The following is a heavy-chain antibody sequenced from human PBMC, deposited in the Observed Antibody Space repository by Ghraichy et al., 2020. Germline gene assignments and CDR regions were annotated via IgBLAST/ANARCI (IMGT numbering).Heavy chain of an antibody. CDR3: ARVGTYYDILTGYQNQYYFDY. CDR2: ISAYNGNT. V-gene: IGHV1-18*01. Sequence: ASVKVSCKASGYTFTSYGISWVRQAPGQGLEWMGWISAYNGNTNYAQKLQGRVTMTTDTSTSTAFMELRSLRSDDTAVYYCARVGTYYDILTGYQNQYYFDYWGQGTLVTVSS. J-gene: IGHJ4*02. D-gene: IGHD3-9*01. CDR1: GYTFTSYG.